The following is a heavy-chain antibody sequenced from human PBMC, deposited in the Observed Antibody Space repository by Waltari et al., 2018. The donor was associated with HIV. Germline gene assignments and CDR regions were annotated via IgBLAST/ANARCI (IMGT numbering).Heavy chain of an antibody. CDR3: ARADPNYYDSSGYYPEAFDI. CDR1: GGPFRSYA. Sequence: QVQLVQSGAEVKKPGSSVKVSCKASGGPFRSYAISWVRQAPGQGLEWMGGIIPIFGTANYAQKFQGRVTIIADESTSTAYMELSSLRSEDTAVYYCARADPNYYDSSGYYPEAFDIWGQGTMVTVSS. CDR2: IIPIFGTA. J-gene: IGHJ3*02. V-gene: IGHV1-69*01. D-gene: IGHD3-22*01.